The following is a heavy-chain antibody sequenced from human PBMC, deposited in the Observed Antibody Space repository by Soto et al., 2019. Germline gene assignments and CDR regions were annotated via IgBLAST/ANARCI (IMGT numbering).Heavy chain of an antibody. CDR1: GITFSNVW. CDR3: TTGRFSSSLYFDS. Sequence: EVQLVESGGGLVKPGGTLRVSCAASGITFSNVWMTWVRQASGKGLEWVGRIKSKTDGGTTDYGAPVRGRFTISRDDSKNTLYLQMNSLKTEDTAVYYCTTGRFSSSLYFDSWGQGTLVTVSS. V-gene: IGHV3-15*01. CDR2: IKSKTDGGTT. D-gene: IGHD6-6*01. J-gene: IGHJ4*02.